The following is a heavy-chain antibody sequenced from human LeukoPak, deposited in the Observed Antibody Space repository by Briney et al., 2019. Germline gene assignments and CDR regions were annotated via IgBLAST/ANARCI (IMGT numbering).Heavy chain of an antibody. CDR2: IYYSVST. CDR1: GGSVSSGSYY. D-gene: IGHD3-22*01. Sequence: SESLSLTCTVSGGSVSSGSYYWGWIRQPPGKGLEWIGYIYYSVSTNYNPCPKSRGTISVDTSKNQFSLKLSSVTAADTAVYCCGRELVPYDSRGYYYEGPVDYWGQGTLVTVSS. CDR3: GRELVPYDSRGYYYEGPVDY. J-gene: IGHJ4*02. V-gene: IGHV4-61*01.